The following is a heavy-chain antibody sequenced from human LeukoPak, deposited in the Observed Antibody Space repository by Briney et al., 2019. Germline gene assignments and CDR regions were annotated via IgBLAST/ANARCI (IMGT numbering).Heavy chain of an antibody. Sequence: SETLSLTCTDSGGSISSYYWSWIRQPPGKGLEWIGYIYYSGSTNYNPSLKSRVTISVDTSKNQFSLKLSSVTAADTAVYYCARSYYYDSSGYYNVYWYFDLWGRGTLVTVSS. CDR2: IYYSGST. CDR3: ARSYYYDSSGYYNVYWYFDL. V-gene: IGHV4-59*01. CDR1: GGSISSYY. J-gene: IGHJ2*01. D-gene: IGHD3-22*01.